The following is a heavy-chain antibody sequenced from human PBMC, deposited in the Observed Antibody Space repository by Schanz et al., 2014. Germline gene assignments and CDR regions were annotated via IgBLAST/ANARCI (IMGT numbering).Heavy chain of an antibody. CDR2: IRYDGSNK. CDR3: GRRITGTHHNAYYHGMDV. Sequence: VQLVESGGGMVQPGGSLRLSCAASGFMFSSYGMHWVRQAPGKGLEWVTFIRYDGSNKYYADSVKGRFTISRDKSKTMVLLKMNRLRGEATALYCCGRRITGTHHNAYYHGMDVWGQGTTVTVSS. CDR1: GFMFSSYG. D-gene: IGHD1-20*01. V-gene: IGHV3-30*02. J-gene: IGHJ6*02.